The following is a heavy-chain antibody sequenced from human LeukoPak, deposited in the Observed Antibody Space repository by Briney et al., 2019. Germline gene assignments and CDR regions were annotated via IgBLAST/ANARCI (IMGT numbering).Heavy chain of an antibody. CDR1: GGSISSSSYY. V-gene: IGHV4-39*07. CDR2: IYYSGST. CDR3: ASPTCGSGSYYRV. Sequence: PSETLSLTCTVSGGSISSSSYYWGWIRQPPGKGLEWIGSIYYSGSTYYNPSLKSRVTISVDTSKNQFSLKLSSVTAADTAVYYCASPTCGSGSYYRVWGQGTLVTVSS. D-gene: IGHD3-10*01. J-gene: IGHJ4*02.